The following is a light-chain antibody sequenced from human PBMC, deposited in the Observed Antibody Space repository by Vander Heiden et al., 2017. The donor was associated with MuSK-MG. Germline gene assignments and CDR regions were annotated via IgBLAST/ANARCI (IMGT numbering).Light chain of an antibody. V-gene: IGKV4-1*01. CDR3: QQDYATPQT. CDR1: QSLLYTFNNKNY. CDR2: GAS. Sequence: DIVMTQSQDSLAVSLGERATINCKSSQSLLYTFNNKNYLAWHQQKPGQPPKLLIYGASTRESGVPDRFSGSGSGTDFTLTISSLQAEDVAVYYCQQDYATPQTFGQGTKVEIK. J-gene: IGKJ1*01.